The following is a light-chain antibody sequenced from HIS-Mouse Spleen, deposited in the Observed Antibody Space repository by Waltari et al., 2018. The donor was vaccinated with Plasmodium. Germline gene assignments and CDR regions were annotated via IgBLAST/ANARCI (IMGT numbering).Light chain of an antibody. J-gene: IGLJ2*01. V-gene: IGLV2-8*01. CDR1: SSDVGGYIY. CDR2: EVS. CDR3: SSYAGSNNLV. Sequence: QSALTQPPSASGSPGQSVTISCTGTSSDVGGYIYLPWYQPHPGKAPTLMIYEVSKRPSGVPDRFSGSKSGNTASLTVSGLQAEDEADYYCSSYAGSNNLVFGGGTKLTVL.